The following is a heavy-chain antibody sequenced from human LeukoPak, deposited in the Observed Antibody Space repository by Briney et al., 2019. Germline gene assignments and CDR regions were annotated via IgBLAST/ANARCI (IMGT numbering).Heavy chain of an antibody. CDR3: ARMYYYDSSGYFDFDY. V-gene: IGHV3-20*04. CDR1: GFTFDDYG. Sequence: AGGSLRLSCAASGFTFDDYGMSWVRHAPGKGLEWVSGINWNGGSTGYADSVKGRSTISRDNAKNSLYLQMNSLRAEDTALYYCARMYYYDSSGYFDFDYWGQGTLVTVSS. J-gene: IGHJ4*02. D-gene: IGHD3-22*01. CDR2: INWNGGST.